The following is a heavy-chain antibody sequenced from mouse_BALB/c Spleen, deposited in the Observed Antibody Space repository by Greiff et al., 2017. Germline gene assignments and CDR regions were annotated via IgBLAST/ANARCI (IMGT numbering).Heavy chain of an antibody. V-gene: IGHV1S127*01. CDR1: GYTFTSYW. J-gene: IGHJ2*01. CDR3: TRDTFDY. CDR2: IDPSDSYT. Sequence: VQLQQPGAELVKPGASVKMSCKASGYTFTSYWMHWVKQRPGQGLEWIGVIDPSDSYTSYNQKFKGKATLTVDTSSSTAYMQLSSLTSEDSAVYYCTRDTFDYWGQGTTRTVSS.